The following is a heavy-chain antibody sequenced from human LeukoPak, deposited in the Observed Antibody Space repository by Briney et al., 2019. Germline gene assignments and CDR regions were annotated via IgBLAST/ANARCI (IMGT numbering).Heavy chain of an antibody. V-gene: IGHV4-39*01. D-gene: IGHD2-15*01. CDR1: GGSISSSSYY. Sequence: SETLSLTCTVSGGSISSSSYYWGWIRQPPGKGLEWIGSIYYSGSTYYNPSLKSRVTISVDTSKNQFSLKLSSVTAADTAVYYCASIGVAYCSGGSCYGFRDWFDRCGQGTLVTVSS. CDR3: ASIGVAYCSGGSCYGFRDWFDR. J-gene: IGHJ5*02. CDR2: IYYSGST.